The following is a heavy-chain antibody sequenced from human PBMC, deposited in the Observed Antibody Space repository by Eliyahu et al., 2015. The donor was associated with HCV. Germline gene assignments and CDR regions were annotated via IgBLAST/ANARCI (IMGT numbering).Heavy chain of an antibody. CDR1: EFPFXSXW. D-gene: IGHD3-10*01. Sequence: EVQLVESGGGLVQPGGSLRLSCAASEFPFXSXWMGWVRQXPGKGLEWVANIKQDGSEKYYVDSVKGRFTISRDNAKNSLYLQMNSLRAEDTAVYYCARRGGSGWGQGTLVTVSS. CDR3: ARRGGSG. CDR2: IKQDGSEK. J-gene: IGHJ4*02. V-gene: IGHV3-7*01.